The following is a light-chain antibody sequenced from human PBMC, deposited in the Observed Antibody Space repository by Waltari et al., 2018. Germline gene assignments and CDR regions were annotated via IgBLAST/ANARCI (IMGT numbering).Light chain of an antibody. J-gene: IGLJ1*01. CDR1: SSNIGSNA. CDR3: AAWDDSLSGHYV. V-gene: IGLV1-44*01. CDR2: TND. Sequence: QSVLTQPPSASGPPGQRITISCSGSSSNIGSNAVNWFQQLPGTAPKLLIYTNDQRPSGVPDRFSGSKSGTSASLAISGLQSEDEADYYCAAWDDSLSGHYVFGTGTKVTVV.